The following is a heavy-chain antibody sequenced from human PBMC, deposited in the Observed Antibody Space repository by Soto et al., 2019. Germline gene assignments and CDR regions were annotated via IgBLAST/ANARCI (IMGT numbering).Heavy chain of an antibody. V-gene: IGHV3-53*04. D-gene: IGHD3-10*01. CDR3: ARVDYYGSDYYMDV. CDR2: IYSGGST. CDR1: GFTVSSHY. Sequence: EVQLVESGGGLVQPGGSLRLSCAASGFTVSSHYMSWVRQAPGKGLEWVSVIYSGGSTYYADSVKGRFTISRHNSKNTLYLQMNSLRAEDTAVYYCARVDYYGSDYYMDVWGKGTTVTVSS. J-gene: IGHJ6*03.